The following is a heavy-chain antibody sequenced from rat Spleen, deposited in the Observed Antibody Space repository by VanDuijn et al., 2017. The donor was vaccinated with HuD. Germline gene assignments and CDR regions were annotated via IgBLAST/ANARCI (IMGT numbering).Heavy chain of an antibody. Sequence: QVQLKESGPGLVQPSQTLSLTCTVSGFSLTGNNVHWVRQPPGKGLEWMGRIWTAGSTDYNSALRSRLSISRDTSKSQVFLKMNSLQTEDIATYYCARGFGFYTGDYFDYWGQGVMVTVSS. J-gene: IGHJ2*01. D-gene: IGHD4-3*01. CDR3: ARGFGFYTGDYFDY. V-gene: IGHV2-30*01. CDR1: GFSLTGNN. CDR2: IWTAGST.